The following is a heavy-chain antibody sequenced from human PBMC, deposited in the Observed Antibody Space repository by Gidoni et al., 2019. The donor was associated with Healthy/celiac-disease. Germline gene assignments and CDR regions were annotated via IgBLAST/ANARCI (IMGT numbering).Heavy chain of an antibody. Sequence: QVQLVQSGAEVKKPGASVKVSCKASGYTFTSYDINWVRPATGQGLEWMGWMNPNSGNTGYAQKFQGRVTMTRNTSLSTAYMELSSLRSEDTAVYYCARDFWPLVKLGYYYYYGMDVWGQGTTVTVSS. D-gene: IGHD3-3*01. V-gene: IGHV1-8*01. J-gene: IGHJ6*02. CDR2: MNPNSGNT. CDR1: GYTFTSYD. CDR3: ARDFWPLVKLGYYYYYGMDV.